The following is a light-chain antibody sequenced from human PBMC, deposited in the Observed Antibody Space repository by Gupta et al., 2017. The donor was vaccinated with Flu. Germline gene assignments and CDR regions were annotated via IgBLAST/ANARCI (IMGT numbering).Light chain of an antibody. J-gene: IGLJ1*01. CDR1: SSDVSGYSS. Sequence: QSALTQPRSVSGSPGQSVTISCTGISSDVSGYSSVSWYQHHPDKAPTLIIYDVSNRPSGVPTHFSCANSCDTASLIISGLQAEDEAEDYCCSSADRTTPHVVFGTGTKLTVL. V-gene: IGLV2-11*01. CDR3: CSSADRTTPHVV. CDR2: DVS.